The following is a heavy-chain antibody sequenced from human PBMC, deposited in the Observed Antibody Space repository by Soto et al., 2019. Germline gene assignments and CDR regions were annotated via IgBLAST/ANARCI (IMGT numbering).Heavy chain of an antibody. V-gene: IGHV4-39*01. CDR2: IYYSGST. Sequence: SETQSLFCPVSGGSISSSSYYWGWIRQPPGKGLEWIGSIYYSGSTYYNPSLKSQVTISVDTSKNQFSLDLSSVTAAYTALSYCARRSLPWLLLLGTNWFDPRGRGTLWTVS. CDR3: ARRSLPWLLLLGTNWFDP. D-gene: IGHD2-21*02. J-gene: IGHJ5*02. CDR1: GGSISSSSYY.